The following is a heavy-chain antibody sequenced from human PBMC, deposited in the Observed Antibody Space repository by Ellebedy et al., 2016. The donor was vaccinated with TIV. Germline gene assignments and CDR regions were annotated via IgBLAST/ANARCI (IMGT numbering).Heavy chain of an antibody. CDR2: IDPSDSYT. V-gene: IGHV5-10-1*01. Sequence: GESLKISXKGSGYRFTSYWIGWVRQMPGKGLEWMGRIDPSDSYTNYSPSFQGHVTISADKSISTAYLQWSSLKASDTAMYYCARRSEGANWNDDSGDYYGMDVWGQGTTVTVSS. CDR3: ARRSEGANWNDDSGDYYGMDV. CDR1: GYRFTSYW. J-gene: IGHJ6*02. D-gene: IGHD1-1*01.